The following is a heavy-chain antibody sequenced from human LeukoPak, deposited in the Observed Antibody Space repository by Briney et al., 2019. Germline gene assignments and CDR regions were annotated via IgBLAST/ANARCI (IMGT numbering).Heavy chain of an antibody. J-gene: IGHJ3*02. V-gene: IGHV4-30-4*01. Sequence: SETLSLTCTVSGGSISSGDYYWSWIRQPPGKGLEWIGYIYYSGSTYYNPSLKSRVTISVDTSKNQFSLKLSSVTAADTAVYYCARAHGSDASDIWGQGTMVTVSS. CDR3: ARAHGSDASDI. CDR2: IYYSGST. CDR1: GGSISSGDYY.